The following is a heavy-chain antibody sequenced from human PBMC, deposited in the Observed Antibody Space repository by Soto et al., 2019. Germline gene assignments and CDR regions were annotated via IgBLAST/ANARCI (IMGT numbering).Heavy chain of an antibody. D-gene: IGHD2-15*01. CDR1: GYTFTSYA. CDR3: ARDYCSGGSCYSRYYFDY. J-gene: IGHJ4*02. V-gene: IGHV1-3*01. Sequence: GASVKVSCKASGYTFTSYAMHWVRQAPGQRLEWMGWINAGNGNTKYSQKFQGRVTITRDTSASTAYMELSSLRSEDTAVYYCARDYCSGGSCYSRYYFDYWGQGTLVIVSS. CDR2: INAGNGNT.